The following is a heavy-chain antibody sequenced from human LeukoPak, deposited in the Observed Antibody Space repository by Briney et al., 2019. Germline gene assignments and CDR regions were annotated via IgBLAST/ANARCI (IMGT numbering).Heavy chain of an antibody. CDR1: GFTFSSYD. V-gene: IGHV3-13*01. CDR3: AKSFWGVEYYFDY. CDR2: IGTAGDT. D-gene: IGHD3-16*01. J-gene: IGHJ4*02. Sequence: PGGSLRLSCAASGFTFSSYDMHWVRQATGKGLEWVSAIGTAGDTYYPGSVKGRFTISRDNSKNTLYLQMNSLRAEDTAVYYCAKSFWGVEYYFDYWGQGTLVAVSS.